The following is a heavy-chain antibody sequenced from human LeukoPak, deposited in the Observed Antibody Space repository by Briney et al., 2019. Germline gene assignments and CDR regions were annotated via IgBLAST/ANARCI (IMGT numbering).Heavy chain of an antibody. CDR3: AKERLSSGYFDY. D-gene: IGHD3-22*01. J-gene: IGHJ4*02. CDR2: ISGSGGRT. CDR1: GFTFSSYA. V-gene: IGHV3-23*01. Sequence: GGSLRFSCAASGFTFSSYAMSWVRQAPGKGLEWVSAISGSGGRTYYADSVKGRFTISRDNSKNTLYLQMNSLRAEDTAVYYCAKERLSSGYFDYWGQGTLVTVSS.